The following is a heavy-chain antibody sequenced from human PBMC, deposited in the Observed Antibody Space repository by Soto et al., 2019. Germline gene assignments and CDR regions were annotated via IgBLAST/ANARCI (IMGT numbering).Heavy chain of an antibody. CDR3: ARDAWGGSSGYYPRNDAFDI. CDR2: IYYSGST. CDR1: GGSISRGGYY. V-gene: IGHV4-31*03. J-gene: IGHJ3*02. D-gene: IGHD3-22*01. Sequence: QVQLQESGPGLVKPSQTLSLTCTVSGGSISRGGYYWSWIRQHPGKGLEWIGYIYYSGSTYYNPSLKSRVTISVDTSKNQFSLMLSSVTAADTAVYYCARDAWGGSSGYYPRNDAFDIWGQGTMVTVSS.